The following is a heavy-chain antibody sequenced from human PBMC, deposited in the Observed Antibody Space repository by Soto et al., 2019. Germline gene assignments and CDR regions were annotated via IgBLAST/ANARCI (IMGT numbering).Heavy chain of an antibody. D-gene: IGHD2-21*02. CDR3: AKDWDIVVVTAIRYGMDV. CDR1: GFTFSSYG. CDR2: ISYDGSNK. Sequence: QVQLVESGGGVVQPGRSLRLSCAASGFTFSSYGMHWVRQAPGKGLEWVAVISYDGSNKYYADSVKGRFTISRDNSKNTRYLQMNSLRAEETAVYYCAKDWDIVVVTAIRYGMDVWGQGTTVTVSS. J-gene: IGHJ6*02. V-gene: IGHV3-30*18.